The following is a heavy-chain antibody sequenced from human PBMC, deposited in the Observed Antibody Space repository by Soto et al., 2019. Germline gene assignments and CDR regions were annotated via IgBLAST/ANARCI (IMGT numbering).Heavy chain of an antibody. CDR2: IVPNVGTV. Sequence: QMQLVQSGAEVKKPGSSVKVSCKASGGTLSSFINYPINWVRQAPGQGLEWLGGIVPNVGTVNYAQKFQGRVTITADKSTGTAYMAVSSLRSEATALYYCARRDTSGFLRYFDNWGQGTLVTVSS. CDR1: GGTLSSFINYP. D-gene: IGHD3-3*01. J-gene: IGHJ4*02. CDR3: ARRDTSGFLRYFDN. V-gene: IGHV1-69*06.